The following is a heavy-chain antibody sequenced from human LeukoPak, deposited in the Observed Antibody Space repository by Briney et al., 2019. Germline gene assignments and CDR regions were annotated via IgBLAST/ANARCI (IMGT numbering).Heavy chain of an antibody. CDR2: ISHDGSNK. D-gene: IGHD3-22*01. CDR3: ARDSMIVVALGVLDY. Sequence: PGGSLRLSCAASGFTFSSYAMHWVRQAPGKGLEWVAVISHDGSNKYYADSVKGRFTISRDNSKNTLYLQMNSLGAEDTAVYYCARDSMIVVALGVLDYWGQGTLVTVSS. V-gene: IGHV3-30*01. J-gene: IGHJ4*02. CDR1: GFTFSSYA.